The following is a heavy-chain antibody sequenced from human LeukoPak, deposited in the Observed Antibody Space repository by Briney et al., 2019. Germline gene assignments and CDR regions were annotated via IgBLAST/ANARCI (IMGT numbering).Heavy chain of an antibody. CDR2: MNPNTGNT. CDR1: GYTFTSYD. J-gene: IGHJ6*03. CDR3: VRGYNYGNDYYYYYMDV. D-gene: IGHD5-18*01. Sequence: GASVKVSCKASGYTFTSYDINWVRQATGQGLEWMGSMNPNTGNTGSAQKFQGRVTFTRSTSISTAYMELSSLRSEDTAIYYCVRGYNYGNDYYYYYMDVWGKGTTVTVSS. V-gene: IGHV1-8*03.